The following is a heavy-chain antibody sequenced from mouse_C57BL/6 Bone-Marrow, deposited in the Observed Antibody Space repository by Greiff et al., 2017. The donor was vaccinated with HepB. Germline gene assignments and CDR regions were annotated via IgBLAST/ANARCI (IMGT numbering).Heavy chain of an antibody. CDR2: IYPGSGNT. Sequence: VQLQESGAELVRPGASVKLSCKASGYTFTDYYINWVKQRPGQGLEWIARIYPGSGNTYYNEKFKGKATLTAEKSSSTAYMQLSSLTSEDSAVYFCAREANSSWFAYWGQGTLVTVSA. D-gene: IGHD3-2*02. V-gene: IGHV1-76*01. CDR3: AREANSSWFAY. CDR1: GYTFTDYY. J-gene: IGHJ3*01.